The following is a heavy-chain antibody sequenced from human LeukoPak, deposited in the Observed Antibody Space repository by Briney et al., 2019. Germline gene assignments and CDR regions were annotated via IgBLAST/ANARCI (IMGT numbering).Heavy chain of an antibody. V-gene: IGHV1-2*02. CDR3: ARDLCHGGSCFHFDS. Sequence: ASVKVSCKASGYTFTDYYVHWVRQAPGQGLEWLGWINPDSGATNFAQRFQGRVTMTRDTSVNTAHMELNNLRSDDAAVYYCARDLCHGGSCFHFDSWGQGTLVTVSS. CDR2: INPDSGAT. J-gene: IGHJ4*02. D-gene: IGHD2-15*01. CDR1: GYTFTDYY.